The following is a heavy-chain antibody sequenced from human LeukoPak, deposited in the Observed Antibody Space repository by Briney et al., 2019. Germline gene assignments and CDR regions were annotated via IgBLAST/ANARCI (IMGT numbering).Heavy chain of an antibody. V-gene: IGHV3-33*01. D-gene: IGHD3-10*01. J-gene: IGHJ6*02. CDR1: GFTFRSHG. CDR2: IWYDGSNE. Sequence: QPGGSLRLSCAASGFTFRSHGMHWVRQAPGKGLEWVAGIWYDGSNEDDADSVKGRFTISRDNSKNTLYLQMNSLRVEDTAVYYCARDGQNGSPYATDVWGQGTTVTVSS. CDR3: ARDGQNGSPYATDV.